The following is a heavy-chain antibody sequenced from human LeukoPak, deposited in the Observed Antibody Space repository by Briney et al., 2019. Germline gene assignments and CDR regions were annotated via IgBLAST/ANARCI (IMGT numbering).Heavy chain of an antibody. CDR1: GFTFSSYG. V-gene: IGHV3-33*01. Sequence: PGRSLRLSCAASGFTFSSYGMHWVRQAPGKGLEWVAVIWYDGSNKYYADSVKGRFTISRDNSKNTLYLQMNSLRAEDTAVYYCASGEAWLMGATEFDYWGQGTLATVSS. D-gene: IGHD1-26*01. CDR2: IWYDGSNK. J-gene: IGHJ4*02. CDR3: ASGEAWLMGATEFDY.